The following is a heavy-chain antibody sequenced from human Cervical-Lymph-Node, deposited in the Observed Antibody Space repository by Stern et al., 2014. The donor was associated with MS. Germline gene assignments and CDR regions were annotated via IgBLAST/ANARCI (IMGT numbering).Heavy chain of an antibody. D-gene: IGHD3-3*01. CDR3: ARDTMT. CDR1: GYTFTRFY. V-gene: IGHV1-46*01. J-gene: IGHJ5*02. Sequence: QEQLVQSGTEVKQSGASVKVSCKASGYTFTRFYIHWVRQAPGQGPEWMGTINPKTGTTKYAERFQDRVTMTRDTSTTTVHMELSSVTSDDSAVYYCARDTMTWGQGTLVIVSS. CDR2: INPKTGTT.